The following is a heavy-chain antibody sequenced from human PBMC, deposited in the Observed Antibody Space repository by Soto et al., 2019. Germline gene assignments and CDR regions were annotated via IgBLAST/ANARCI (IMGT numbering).Heavy chain of an antibody. D-gene: IGHD3-3*01. V-gene: IGHV5-51*01. CDR3: KRHLYGFWSGYSRADNCIDP. J-gene: IGHJ5*01. Sequence: GESLKISCKGSGYSFTSYWIGWVRQMPGKGLEWMGIIYPGDSVARYSPSFQGQVTISADKSISTAYLQWSSLKASDTAMYYCKRHLYGFWSGYSRADNCIDPWAQGTLVTGS. CDR1: GYSFTSYW. CDR2: IYPGDSVA.